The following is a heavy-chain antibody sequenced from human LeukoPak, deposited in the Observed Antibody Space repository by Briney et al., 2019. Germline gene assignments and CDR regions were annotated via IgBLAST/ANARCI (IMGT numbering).Heavy chain of an antibody. J-gene: IGHJ4*02. V-gene: IGHV3-23*01. CDR3: AQGVTMVRGYPIVFDY. CDR1: GFTFSSYA. D-gene: IGHD3-10*01. Sequence: GGSLRLSRAASGFTFSSYAMSWVRQAPGKGLEWVSAISGSGGSTYYADSVKGRFTISRDNSKNTLYLQMNSLRAEDTAVYYCAQGVTMVRGYPIVFDYWGQGTLVTVSS. CDR2: ISGSGGST.